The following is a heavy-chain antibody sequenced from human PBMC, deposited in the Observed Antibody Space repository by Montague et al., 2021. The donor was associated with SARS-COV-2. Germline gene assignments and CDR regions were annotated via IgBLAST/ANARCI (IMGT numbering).Heavy chain of an antibody. CDR3: ARGKYQLLLYDTGMDV. D-gene: IGHD2-2*01. V-gene: IGHV3-74*03. CDR1: GFTLGYTW. CDR2: INGDATTT. Sequence: SLSLSCAASGFTLGYTWVHWVRQAPGKGLVWIAHINGDATTTKYADSVKGRFTISRDNAKNSLYLQMNSLRAEDTAVYYCARGKYQLLLYDTGMDVWGQGTTVTVSS. J-gene: IGHJ6*02.